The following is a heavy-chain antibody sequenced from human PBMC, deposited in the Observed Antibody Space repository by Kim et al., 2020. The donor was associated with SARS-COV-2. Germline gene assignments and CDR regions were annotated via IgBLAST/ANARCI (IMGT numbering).Heavy chain of an antibody. J-gene: IGHJ6*02. D-gene: IGHD3-16*02. CDR2: ISSSGSTI. Sequence: GGSLRLSCAASGFTFSDYYMSWIRQAPGKGLEWVSYISSSGSTIYYADSVKGRFTISRDNAKNSLYLQMNSLRAEDTAVYYCARDRRIMITFGGVIVQPGGMDVWGQGTTVTVSS. CDR3: ARDRRIMITFGGVIVQPGGMDV. V-gene: IGHV3-11*01. CDR1: GFTFSDYY.